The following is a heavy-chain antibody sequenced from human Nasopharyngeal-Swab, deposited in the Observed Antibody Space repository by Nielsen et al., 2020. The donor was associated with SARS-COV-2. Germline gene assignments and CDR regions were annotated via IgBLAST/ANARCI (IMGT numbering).Heavy chain of an antibody. CDR1: GFTFSSYA. D-gene: IGHD4-11*01. J-gene: IGHJ3*02. Sequence: GSLRILCAASGFTFSSYAMHWVRQAPGKGLEYVSAISSNGGSTYYANSVKGRFTISRDNSKNTLYLQMGSLRAEDMAVYYCARTRRATVTTGAFDIWGQGTMVTVSS. CDR3: ARTRRATVTTGAFDI. CDR2: ISSNGGST. V-gene: IGHV3-64*01.